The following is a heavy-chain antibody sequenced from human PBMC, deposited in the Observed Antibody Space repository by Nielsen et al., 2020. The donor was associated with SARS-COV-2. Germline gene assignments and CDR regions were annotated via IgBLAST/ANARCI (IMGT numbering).Heavy chain of an antibody. CDR3: ARTTETTAFDY. V-gene: IGHV4-30-4*01. CDR2: IYYSGST. CDR1: GGSISSGDYY. Sequence: SETLSLTCTVSGGSISSGDYYWNWVRQPPGKGLEWIGHIYYSGSTYYNPSLKSRVTISEDTSKNQFPLNLSSVTAADTAVYYCARTTETTAFDYWGQGTLVTVSS. J-gene: IGHJ4*02. D-gene: IGHD4-17*01.